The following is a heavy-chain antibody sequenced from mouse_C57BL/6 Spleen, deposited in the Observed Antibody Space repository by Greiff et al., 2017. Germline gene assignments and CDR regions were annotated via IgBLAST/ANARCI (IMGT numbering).Heavy chain of an antibody. CDR3: ARGGGYYGMDY. Sequence: QVQLKQPGAELVRPGSSVKLSCKASGYTFTSYWMHWVKQRPIQGLEWIGNIDPSDSETHYNQKFKDKATLTVDKSSSTAYMQLSSLTSEDSAVYYRARGGGYYGMDYWGQGTSVTVSS. CDR1: GYTFTSYW. D-gene: IGHD1-1*02. V-gene: IGHV1-52*01. J-gene: IGHJ4*01. CDR2: IDPSDSET.